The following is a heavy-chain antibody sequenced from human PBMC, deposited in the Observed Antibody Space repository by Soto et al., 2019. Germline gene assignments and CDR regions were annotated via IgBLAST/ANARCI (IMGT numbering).Heavy chain of an antibody. J-gene: IGHJ5*02. CDR1: GFTFSTYH. CDR2: IKSKTDGGTT. D-gene: IGHD3-3*01. CDR3: TTDLAGFLEWFFLFDP. Sequence: GGSLRLSCEASGFTFSTYHMNWVRQAPGKGLEWVGRIKSKTDGGTTDYAAPVKGRFAISRDDSKNTLYLQMNSLKTEDTAVYYCTTDLAGFLEWFFLFDPWGQGTLVTVSS. V-gene: IGHV3-15*07.